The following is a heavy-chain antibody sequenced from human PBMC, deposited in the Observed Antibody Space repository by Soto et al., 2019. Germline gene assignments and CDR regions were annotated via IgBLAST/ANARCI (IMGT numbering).Heavy chain of an antibody. CDR3: ARISDRVVVVAATVYYYYGMDV. CDR1: GGSISSYY. CDR2: IYYSGST. J-gene: IGHJ6*02. Sequence: SETLSLTCTVSGGSISSYYWSWIRQPPGKGLEWIGYIYYSGSTNYNPSLKSRVTISVDTSKNQFSLKLSSVTAADTAVYYCARISDRVVVVAATVYYYYGMDVWGQGTTVTVSS. D-gene: IGHD2-15*01. V-gene: IGHV4-59*12.